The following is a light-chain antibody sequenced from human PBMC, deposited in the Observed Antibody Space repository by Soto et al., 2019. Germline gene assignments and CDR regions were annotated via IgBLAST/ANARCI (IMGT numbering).Light chain of an antibody. CDR3: QQYGSSPLT. Sequence: EIVLTQSPGTLSLSLGERATLSCRASQSVSSNYLAWYQQKPGQAPRLLIYGASSRATGIPDRFSGSGSGTDFTLTISRLEPEDFAVYHSQQYGSSPLTFGGGTNVEIK. J-gene: IGKJ4*01. CDR2: GAS. V-gene: IGKV3-20*01. CDR1: QSVSSNY.